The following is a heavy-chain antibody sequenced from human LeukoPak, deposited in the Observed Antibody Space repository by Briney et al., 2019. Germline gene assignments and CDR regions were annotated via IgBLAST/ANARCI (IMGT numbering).Heavy chain of an antibody. D-gene: IGHD6-13*01. CDR3: AREGSDGSWNDY. CDR1: GGSISSYY. V-gene: IGHV4-59*12. CDR2: IYYSGST. J-gene: IGHJ4*02. Sequence: PSETLSLTCTVSGGSISSYYWSWIRQPPGKGLEWIGYIYYSGSTNYNPSLKSRVTISVDTSKNQFSLKLSSVTAADTAVYYCAREGSDGSWNDYWGQGTLVTVSS.